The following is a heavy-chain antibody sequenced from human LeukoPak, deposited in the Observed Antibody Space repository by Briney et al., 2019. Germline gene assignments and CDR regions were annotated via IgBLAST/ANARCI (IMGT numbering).Heavy chain of an antibody. Sequence: PSETLSLTRTVSGGSISSSSYYWAWIRQPPGKGLEWIGCIYYSGSTYYNPSLKSRVTISVDTSKNQFSLKLSSVTAADTAVYYCARGTVYYYDSSGYRPDAFDIWGQGTMVTVSS. CDR1: GGSISSSSYY. CDR3: ARGTVYYYDSSGYRPDAFDI. D-gene: IGHD3-22*01. J-gene: IGHJ3*02. V-gene: IGHV4-39*01. CDR2: IYYSGST.